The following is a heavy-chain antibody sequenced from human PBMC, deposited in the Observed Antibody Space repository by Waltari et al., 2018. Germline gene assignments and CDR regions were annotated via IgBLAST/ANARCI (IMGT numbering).Heavy chain of an antibody. Sequence: EVQLVESGGGLVQPGGSLRLSCAASGFTFGCYAMHWVRQVPGKGLEWVSGITWNSGSIGYADSVKGRLTTSRDNAKNSLYLQMNSLRVDDTALYYCAKDRYGDAYDAFDIWGQGTLVTVSS. CDR1: GFTFGCYA. V-gene: IGHV3-9*01. D-gene: IGHD2-21*02. CDR3: AKDRYGDAYDAFDI. J-gene: IGHJ3*02. CDR2: ITWNSGSI.